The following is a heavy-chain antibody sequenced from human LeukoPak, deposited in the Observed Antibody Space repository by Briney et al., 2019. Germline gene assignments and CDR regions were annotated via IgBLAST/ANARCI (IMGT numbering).Heavy chain of an antibody. V-gene: IGHV4-4*07. CDR2: IYTNGTV. CDR1: GASVTRYY. J-gene: IGHJ2*01. D-gene: IGHD3-22*01. CDR3: ARLLGSSGYAGDWYFDL. Sequence: PSETLSLTCSVSGASVTRYYWSWIRQPDGKGLEWFGRIYTNGTVNYNPSLKSRVTMSRETSKNQFSLKMTSVTAADTAVYYCARLLGSSGYAGDWYFDLWGRGILVTVSS.